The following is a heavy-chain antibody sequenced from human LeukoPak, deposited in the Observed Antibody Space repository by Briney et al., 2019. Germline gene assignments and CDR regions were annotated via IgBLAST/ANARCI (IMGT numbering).Heavy chain of an antibody. V-gene: IGHV1-46*01. CDR2: INPSGGST. J-gene: IGHJ4*02. Sequence: ASVKVSCKASGYSLTSYYMHWVRQAPGQGLEWMGTINPSGGSTRYAQKFQGRVTITADESTSTAYMELSSLRSEDTAVYYCARDGYPYYHDSSGFDYWGQGTLVTVSS. D-gene: IGHD3-22*01. CDR1: GYSLTSYY. CDR3: ARDGYPYYHDSSGFDY.